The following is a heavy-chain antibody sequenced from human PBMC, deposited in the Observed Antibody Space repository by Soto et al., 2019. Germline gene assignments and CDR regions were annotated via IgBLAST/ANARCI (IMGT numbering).Heavy chain of an antibody. Sequence: PGESLXISWQGSAYSFTSYLISWVRQMPGKGLEWMGRIDPSDSYTNYSPSFQGHVTISADKSISTAYLQWSSLKASDTAMYYCARGYSYAYGEFDYWGQGTLVTVSS. V-gene: IGHV5-10-1*01. J-gene: IGHJ4*02. CDR2: IDPSDSYT. CDR1: AYSFTSYL. D-gene: IGHD5-18*01. CDR3: ARGYSYAYGEFDY.